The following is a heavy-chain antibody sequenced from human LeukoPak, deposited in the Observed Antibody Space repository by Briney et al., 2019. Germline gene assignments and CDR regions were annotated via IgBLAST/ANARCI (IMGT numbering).Heavy chain of an antibody. CDR1: GYTFTSYA. CDR2: INAGNGNT. D-gene: IGHD2-21*02. V-gene: IGHV1-3*01. J-gene: IGHJ3*02. CDR3: SRGVVVTAIDAFDI. Sequence: ASVKVSCKASGYTFTSYAMHWVRQAPGQRLEWMGWINAGNGNTKYSQKFQGRVTITRDTSASTAYMELSSLRSEDTAVYYCSRGVVVTAIDAFDIWGQGTMVTVSS.